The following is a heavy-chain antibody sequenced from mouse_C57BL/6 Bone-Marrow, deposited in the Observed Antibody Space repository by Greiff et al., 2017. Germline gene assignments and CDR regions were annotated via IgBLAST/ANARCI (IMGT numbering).Heavy chain of an antibody. J-gene: IGHJ4*01. CDR1: GYTFTDYE. CDR3: TRLITTVVATDYAMDY. Sequence: VQLQQSGAELVRPGASVTLSCKASGYTFTDYEMHWVKQTPVHGLEWIGAIDPETGGTAYNQKFKGKAILTADKSSSTAYMGLRSLTSEDSAVYYCTRLITTVVATDYAMDYWGQGTSVTVSS. D-gene: IGHD1-1*01. CDR2: IDPETGGT. V-gene: IGHV1-15*01.